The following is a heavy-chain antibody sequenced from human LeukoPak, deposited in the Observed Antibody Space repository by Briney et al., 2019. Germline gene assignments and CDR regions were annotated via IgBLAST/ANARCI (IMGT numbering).Heavy chain of an antibody. CDR3: ARVGKNGWDFDH. D-gene: IGHD1-26*01. V-gene: IGHV3-7*01. CDR1: GFTFSAFW. Sequence: GGTLRLSCAASGFTFSAFWMTWVRQAPGKGLAWVANIIEGGDVKYYVDSVKGRFTISRDNTKNSLYLQMTSLRVDGTAVYYCARVGKNGWDFDHWGQGTLVTVSS. J-gene: IGHJ4*02. CDR2: IIEGGDVK.